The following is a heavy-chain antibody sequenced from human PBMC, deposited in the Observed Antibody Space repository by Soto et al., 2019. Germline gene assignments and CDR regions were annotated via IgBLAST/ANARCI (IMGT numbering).Heavy chain of an antibody. CDR1: GYIFTSYY. J-gene: IGHJ4*02. V-gene: IGHV1-46*01. Sequence: QVQMVQSGAEVKKPGASVKISGKTSGYIFTSYYVHWVRQAPGRGLECRVLIRPDGGSTDYAQKFQGRVTMTRDKPTTTVYMDLGNLRSDDTAVYYCAGVEGSAADERDWGQGTLVTVSS. CDR2: IRPDGGST. CDR3: AGVEGSAADERD.